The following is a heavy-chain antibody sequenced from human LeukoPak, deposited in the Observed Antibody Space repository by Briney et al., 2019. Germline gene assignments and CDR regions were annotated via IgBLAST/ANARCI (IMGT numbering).Heavy chain of an antibody. CDR1: GFTFSSYG. J-gene: IGHJ5*02. D-gene: IGHD6-13*01. CDR3: ARDQGYSSSWYERGNWFDP. V-gene: IGHV3-33*01. Sequence: GRSLRLSCAASGFTFSSYGMHWVRQAPGKGLEWVAVIWYDGSNKYYADSVKGRFTISRDNSKNTLYLQMNSLRAEDTAVYYCARDQGYSSSWYERGNWFDPWGQGALVTVSS. CDR2: IWYDGSNK.